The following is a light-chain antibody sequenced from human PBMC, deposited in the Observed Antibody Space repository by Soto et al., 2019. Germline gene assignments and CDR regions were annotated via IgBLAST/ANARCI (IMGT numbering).Light chain of an antibody. V-gene: IGKV3-20*01. CDR1: QSVSSN. J-gene: IGKJ1*01. CDR2: VAS. CDR3: QQYGNSPKT. Sequence: EIVVTQSPVTLSVSPGERATLSCRASQSVSSNLAWYQQKPGQAPRLLIFVASSRATGIPDRFSGSGSGTDFTLTITRLAREDFAVYYCQQYGNSPKTFGQGTKVDIK.